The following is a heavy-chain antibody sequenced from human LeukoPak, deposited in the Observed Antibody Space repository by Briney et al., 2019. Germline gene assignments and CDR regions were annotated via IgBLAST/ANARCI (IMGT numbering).Heavy chain of an antibody. Sequence: SETLSLTCTVSGGSINSGSYYYHWIRQPAGKGLEWIGRIYTSGSTIYNPSLKSRVTISVDTSKNQVSLKLTSVTAADTAVYYCATSRFSGGLGRFDPWGQGTLVTVSS. D-gene: IGHD3-10*01. V-gene: IGHV4-61*02. CDR2: IYTSGST. CDR3: ATSRFSGGLGRFDP. CDR1: GGSINSGSYY. J-gene: IGHJ5*02.